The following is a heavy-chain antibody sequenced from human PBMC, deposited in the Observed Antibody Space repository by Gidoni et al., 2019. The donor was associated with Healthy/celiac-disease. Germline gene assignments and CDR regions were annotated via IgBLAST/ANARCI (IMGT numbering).Heavy chain of an antibody. CDR1: GFTFSSYA. CDR2: ISYDGSNK. D-gene: IGHD3-22*01. V-gene: IGHV3-30*04. Sequence: QVQLVESGGGVVQPGRSLSLSCAASGFTFSSYAMHWVRQAPGKGLEWVAVISYDGSNKYYADSVKGRFTISRDNSKNTLYLQMNSLRAEDTAVYYCARSMIVVAPPWFDPWGQGTLVTVSS. CDR3: ARSMIVVAPPWFDP. J-gene: IGHJ5*02.